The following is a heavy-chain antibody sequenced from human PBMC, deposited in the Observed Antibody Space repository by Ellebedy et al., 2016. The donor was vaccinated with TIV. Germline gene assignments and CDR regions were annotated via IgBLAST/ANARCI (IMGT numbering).Heavy chain of an antibody. V-gene: IGHV4-59*01. CDR1: GDSISNYY. CDR3: ARGTGAARPNFDF. CDR2: ISYSGST. D-gene: IGHD6-6*01. J-gene: IGHJ4*02. Sequence: SETLSLTCTVSGDSISNYYWSWIRQPPGKGLEWIGYISYSGSTNYNPSLESRVTISVDTSKSQYSLKLSSVTAADTAVYYCARGTGAARPNFDFWGQGALVTISS.